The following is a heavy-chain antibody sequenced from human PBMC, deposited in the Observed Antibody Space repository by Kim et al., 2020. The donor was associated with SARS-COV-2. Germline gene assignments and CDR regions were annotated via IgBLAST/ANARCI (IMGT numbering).Heavy chain of an antibody. V-gene: IGHV1-18*01. CDR3: ARSYCDSSGPPDY. J-gene: IGHJ4*02. CDR2: ISACNGNT. D-gene: IGHD3-22*01. CDR1: DHRFTIYL. Sequence: ASVKVSCKASDHRFTIYLISWVRQAPGQGLEWMGWISACNGNTKYAQQLQNRVTMTTDTSTSTAYMELRSLTSDDTAVYYCARSYCDSSGPPDYWGQGTL.